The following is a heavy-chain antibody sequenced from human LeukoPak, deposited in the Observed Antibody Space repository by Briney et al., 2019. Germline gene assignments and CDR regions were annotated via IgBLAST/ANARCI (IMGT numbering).Heavy chain of an antibody. Sequence: GGSLRLSCAASGFTFSSYAMSWVRQAPGKGLEWVSAISGSGGSTYYADSVKGRFTISRDNSKNTLYLQMNGLRAEDTAVYYCARVRLYSSGWYHSEGAFDIWGQGTMVTVSS. CDR1: GFTFSSYA. CDR3: ARVRLYSSGWYHSEGAFDI. J-gene: IGHJ3*02. CDR2: ISGSGGST. V-gene: IGHV3-23*01. D-gene: IGHD6-19*01.